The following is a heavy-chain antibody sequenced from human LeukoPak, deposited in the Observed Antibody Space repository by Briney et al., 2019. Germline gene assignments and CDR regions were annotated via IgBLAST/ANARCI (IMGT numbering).Heavy chain of an antibody. Sequence: GGSLRLSCVASRFTFSNYWMTWVRQAPGKGLERVANINKDGGEKYYMESVKGRFTISRDNAKNSLYLQMNSLTVEDTAVYYCAKELPPGIAAAGRNYWGQGTLVTVSS. V-gene: IGHV3-7*03. CDR2: INKDGGEK. D-gene: IGHD6-13*01. J-gene: IGHJ4*02. CDR1: RFTFSNYW. CDR3: AKELPPGIAAAGRNY.